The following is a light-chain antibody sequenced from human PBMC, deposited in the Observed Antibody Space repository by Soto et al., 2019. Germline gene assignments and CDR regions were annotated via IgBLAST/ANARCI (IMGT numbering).Light chain of an antibody. CDR1: SGFVGSFSL. CDR2: EGH. CDR3: CLYIGANNYV. J-gene: IGLJ1*01. V-gene: IGLV2-23*01. Sequence: QAALAHPASVSWSPGHSITISCNGTSGFVGSFSLVSWYQQHPGKAPKVMISEGHRRPSGVPDRFSGSTSVNSASLTISGLQADEEADYYCCLYIGANNYVFGTGTKVTVL.